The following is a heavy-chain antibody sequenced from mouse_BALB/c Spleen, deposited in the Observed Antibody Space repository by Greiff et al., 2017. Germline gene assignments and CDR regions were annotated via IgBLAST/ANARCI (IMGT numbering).Heavy chain of an antibody. D-gene: IGHD2-1*01. J-gene: IGHJ2*01. Sequence: QVQLQQSGAELMKPGASVKISCKATGYTFSSYWIEWVKQRPGHGLEWIGEILPGSGSTNYNEKFKGKATFTADTTSNTAYMQLSSLTSEDSAVYYCARGGSYGNYYFDYWGQGTTLTVSS. CDR2: ILPGSGST. V-gene: IGHV1-9*01. CDR1: GYTFSSYW. CDR3: ARGGSYGNYYFDY.